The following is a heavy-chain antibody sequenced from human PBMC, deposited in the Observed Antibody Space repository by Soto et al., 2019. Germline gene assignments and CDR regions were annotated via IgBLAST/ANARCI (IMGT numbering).Heavy chain of an antibody. CDR2: ISNRGDT. CDR1: GFIVSDTY. V-gene: IGHV3-66*01. Sequence: EVHLVDSGGGLVQPGGSLSLSCTASGFIVSDTYMNWVRQAPGKGLEWVPVISNRGDTHYADSVRGRFSLSRDIADNTLHLQMNNLRVEDTAFYYCARELRNCRGGSCSITVDAFDIWGQGTMVTVSS. J-gene: IGHJ3*02. CDR3: ARELRNCRGGSCSITVDAFDI. D-gene: IGHD2-15*01.